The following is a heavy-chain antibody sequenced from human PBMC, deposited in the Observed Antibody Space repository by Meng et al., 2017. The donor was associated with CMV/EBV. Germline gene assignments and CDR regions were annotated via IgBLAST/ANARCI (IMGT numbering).Heavy chain of an antibody. CDR2: IYTSGST. D-gene: IGHD3-22*01. CDR3: ARGGLYYYDSSGHFDY. CDR1: GGSISSYY. J-gene: IGHJ4*02. Sequence: HLKGSGPGLVKPSATPSLTCTVSGGSISSYYGSWIRQPAGKGLEWIGRIYTSGSTNYNPSLKSRVTMSVDTSKNQFSLKLSSVTAADTAVYYCARGGLYYYDSSGHFDYWGQGTLVTVSS. V-gene: IGHV4-4*07.